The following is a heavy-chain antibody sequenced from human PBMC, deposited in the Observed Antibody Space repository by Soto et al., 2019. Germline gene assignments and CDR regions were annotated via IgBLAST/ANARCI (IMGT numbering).Heavy chain of an antibody. Sequence: QAQLVESGGGVVQTGRSLRLSCAASGFPFSNYGMHWVRQAPGKGLEWVAVISYDGGIEYYTDSVKGRFTISRDNSKNTLYLQRNSLRAEDTALYYCAKDWGSSSRDYYYGMDVWGRGTTVTVS. D-gene: IGHD6-6*01. CDR2: ISYDGGIE. V-gene: IGHV3-30*18. CDR1: GFPFSNYG. J-gene: IGHJ6*02. CDR3: AKDWGSSSRDYYYGMDV.